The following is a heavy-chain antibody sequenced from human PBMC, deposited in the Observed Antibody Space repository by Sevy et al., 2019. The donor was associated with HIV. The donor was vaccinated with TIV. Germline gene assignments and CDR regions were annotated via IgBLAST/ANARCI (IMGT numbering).Heavy chain of an antibody. CDR3: ARYCSGGSCALSDY. V-gene: IGHV3-21*01. Sequence: GGSLRLSCAASGFTFSSYSMNWVRQAPGKGLEWVSSISSSSSYIYYADSVKGRFTISRDNAKNSLYLQMNSLRAKDTAVYYCARYCSGGSCALSDYWGQGTLVTVSS. CDR1: GFTFSSYS. D-gene: IGHD2-15*01. J-gene: IGHJ4*02. CDR2: ISSSSSYI.